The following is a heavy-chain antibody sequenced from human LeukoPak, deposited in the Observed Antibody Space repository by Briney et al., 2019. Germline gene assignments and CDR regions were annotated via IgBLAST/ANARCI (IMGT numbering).Heavy chain of an antibody. CDR3: AKEGSCCSNNWFDP. Sequence: HPGGSLRLSCAASGFTFGSYAMSWVRQAPGKGLEWVSAISGSGGSTYYADSVKGRFTISRDNSKNTLYLQMNSLRAEDTAVYYCAKEGSCCSNNWFDPWGQGTLVTVSS. J-gene: IGHJ5*02. V-gene: IGHV3-23*01. D-gene: IGHD2-15*01. CDR1: GFTFGSYA. CDR2: ISGSGGST.